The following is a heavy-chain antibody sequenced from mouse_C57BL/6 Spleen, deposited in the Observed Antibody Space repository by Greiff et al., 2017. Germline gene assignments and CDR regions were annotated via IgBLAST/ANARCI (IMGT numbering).Heavy chain of an antibody. D-gene: IGHD2-1*01. CDR1: GSNIKDYY. CDR2: IDPEDGDT. J-gene: IGHJ4*01. Sequence: EVKLVESGAELVRPGASVKLSCTASGSNIKDYYMHWVKQRPEQGLEWIGRIDPEDGDTEYAPKFQGKATMTADTSSNTAYLQLSSLTSEDTAVYYCTTYRVLLDYAMDYWGQGTSVTVSS. CDR3: TTYRVLLDYAMDY. V-gene: IGHV14-1*01.